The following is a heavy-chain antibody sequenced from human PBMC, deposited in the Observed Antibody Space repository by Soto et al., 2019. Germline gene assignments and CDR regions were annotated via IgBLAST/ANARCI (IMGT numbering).Heavy chain of an antibody. CDR3: ARFVSYYDFLNGYHDYFDY. J-gene: IGHJ4*02. D-gene: IGHD3-9*01. V-gene: IGHV5-51*01. CDR1: GYRFTSYW. Sequence: GESLKISCKGSGYRFTSYWIAWVRQKPGKGLDWMGTIYAADSESKYSPSFQGQVSFSADKSNNTAHLHWSSLKASDTATYFCARFVSYYDFLNGYHDYFDYWGQGTPVTVSS. CDR2: IYAADSES.